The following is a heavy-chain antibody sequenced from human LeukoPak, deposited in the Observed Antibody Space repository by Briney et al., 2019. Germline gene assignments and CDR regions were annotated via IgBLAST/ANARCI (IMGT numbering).Heavy chain of an antibody. Sequence: PGGSLRLSCATSGFTFSSYGMSWVRQAPGKGLEWVSAISGSGGSTYYADSVKGRFTISRDNSKNTLYLQMNSLRAEDTAVYYCAKDQDDYGNYGGLDYWGQGTLVTVSS. D-gene: IGHD4-11*01. CDR1: GFTFSSYG. CDR2: ISGSGGST. CDR3: AKDQDDYGNYGGLDY. J-gene: IGHJ4*02. V-gene: IGHV3-23*01.